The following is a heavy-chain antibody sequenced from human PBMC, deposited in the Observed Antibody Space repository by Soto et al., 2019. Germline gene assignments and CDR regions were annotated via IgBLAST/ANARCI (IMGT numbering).Heavy chain of an antibody. CDR2: IIPIFGTA. J-gene: IGHJ6*02. V-gene: IGHV1-69*12. Sequence: QVQLVQSGAEVKKPGSSVKVSCKASGGTFSSYAISWVRQAPGQGLEWMGGIIPIFGTANYAQKVQGRVTITADDPKSAAYMELGRLRSEDTAVYYCESDRSVAVAVYYGMDVWGQGTTVTVSS. CDR3: ESDRSVAVAVYYGMDV. CDR1: GGTFSSYA. D-gene: IGHD6-19*01.